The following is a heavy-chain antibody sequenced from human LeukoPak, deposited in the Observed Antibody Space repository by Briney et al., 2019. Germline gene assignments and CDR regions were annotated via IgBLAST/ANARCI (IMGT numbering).Heavy chain of an antibody. CDR2: ISSTSSYT. CDR3: ARIGPPYYFDY. J-gene: IGHJ4*02. CDR1: GFTFSDYY. V-gene: IGHV3-11*06. Sequence: GGSLRLSCTASGFTFSDYYMSWIRQAPGKGLEWVSYISSTSSYTNYANSVMGRFTVTRDNAKNSLYLQMNGLRDEDTAVYYCARIGPPYYFDYWGQGTLVTVSS.